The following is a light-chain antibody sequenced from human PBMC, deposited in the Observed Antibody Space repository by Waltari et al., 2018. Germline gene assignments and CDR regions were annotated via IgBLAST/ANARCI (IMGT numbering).Light chain of an antibody. CDR1: QGVGDS. V-gene: IGKV1-27*01. CDR3: QKYNIAPRT. Sequence: DIQLTQSPSSLSASAGDRVTITCWASQGVGDSVAWYQQKPGKPPTLLIYGASTLHSGVPSRFSGSGSETDFTLTISSLQPEDVATYYCQKYNIAPRTFGPGTKVEIK. J-gene: IGKJ1*01. CDR2: GAS.